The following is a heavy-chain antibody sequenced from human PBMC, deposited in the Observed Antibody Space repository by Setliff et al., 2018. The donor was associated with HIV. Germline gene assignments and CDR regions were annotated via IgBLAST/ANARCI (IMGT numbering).Heavy chain of an antibody. CDR3: ARGPNRYSGTYSYYYYMDV. D-gene: IGHD1-26*01. CDR1: GFTFSNYA. J-gene: IGHJ6*03. V-gene: IGHV3-30*01. CDR2: ISYDESNK. Sequence: HPGGSLRPSCVAPGFTFSNYAMHWVGQAPGKGLGGVTVISYDESNKYYGDSVKGRFTISRDNSKNTLYLQMNSLRAEDTAVYYCARGPNRYSGTYSYYYYMDVWGQGTTVTVSS.